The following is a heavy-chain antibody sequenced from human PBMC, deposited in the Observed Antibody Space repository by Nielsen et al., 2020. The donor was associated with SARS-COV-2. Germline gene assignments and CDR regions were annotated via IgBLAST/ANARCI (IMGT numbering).Heavy chain of an antibody. V-gene: IGHV1-3*01. CDR3: ARAGFLEWNPFDY. CDR1: GYTFTSYA. J-gene: IGHJ4*02. CDR2: INAGNGNT. Sequence: ASVKVSCKASGYTFTSYAMHWVRQAPGQRLEWMGWINAGNGNTKYSQKFQGRVTITRDTSASTAYMELSGLRSEDTAVYYCARAGFLEWNPFDYWGQGTLVTVSS. D-gene: IGHD3-3*01.